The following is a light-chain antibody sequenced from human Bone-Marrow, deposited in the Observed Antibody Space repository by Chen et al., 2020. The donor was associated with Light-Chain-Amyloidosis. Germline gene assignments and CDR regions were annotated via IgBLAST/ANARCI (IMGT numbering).Light chain of an antibody. Sequence: QSVLTQPPSMSEAPGQRVTISCTGSRSNLGAGYDVHWYQQLPGTSPKLLIYDSDIRPSGVPDRFSASKSGTSASLSITGLQVADEADYYCQSYDTALLSLVFCGGTKLTV. CDR2: DSD. CDR3: QSYDTALLSLV. J-gene: IGLJ2*01. V-gene: IGLV1-40*01. CDR1: RSNLGAGYD.